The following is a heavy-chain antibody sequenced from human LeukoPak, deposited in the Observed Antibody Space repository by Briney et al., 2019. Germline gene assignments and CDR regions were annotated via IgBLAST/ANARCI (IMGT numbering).Heavy chain of an antibody. J-gene: IGHJ6*02. Sequence: TSETLSLTCTVSGGSISSYYWSWLRQPPGKGLEWIGYIYYSGSTNYNPSLKSRVTISVDTSKNQFSLKLSSVTAADTAVYYCARGMATIMHYYYGMDVWGQGTTVTVSS. V-gene: IGHV4-59*01. CDR3: ARGMATIMHYYYGMDV. CDR1: GGSISSYY. CDR2: IYYSGST. D-gene: IGHD5-24*01.